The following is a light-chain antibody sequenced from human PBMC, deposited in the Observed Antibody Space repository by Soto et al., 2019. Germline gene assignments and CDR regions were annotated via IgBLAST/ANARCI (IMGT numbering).Light chain of an antibody. CDR3: LQYYDYVLT. J-gene: IGKJ4*01. CDR1: QAIRNE. Sequence: DIQMTQSPSSLSASVGDRVTITCRASQAIRNEIGWYQQKPGKAPKRLISAASSLQSGVPSRFSGGGSGTEFTLTIRTLQPEDFATYYGLQYYDYVLTFGGGTKVEIK. V-gene: IGKV1-17*01. CDR2: AAS.